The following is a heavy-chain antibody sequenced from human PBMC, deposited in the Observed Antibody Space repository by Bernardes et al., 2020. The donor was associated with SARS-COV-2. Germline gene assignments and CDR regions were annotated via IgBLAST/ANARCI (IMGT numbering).Heavy chain of an antibody. V-gene: IGHV3-21*01. CDR3: ARERCSGGSCRGTFDY. CDR1: GFTFNTYN. J-gene: IGHJ4*02. CDR2: ISSSSTYI. Sequence: SLRLSCAASGFTFNTYNMNWVRQAPGKGLEWVSSISSSSTYIYYADSVKGRFTISRDNAKNSLYLQLNSLRSEDTAVYYCARERCSGGSCRGTFDYWGQGTLVTVPS. D-gene: IGHD2-15*01.